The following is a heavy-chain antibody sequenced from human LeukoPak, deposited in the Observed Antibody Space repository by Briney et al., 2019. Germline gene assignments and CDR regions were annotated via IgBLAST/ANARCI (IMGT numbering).Heavy chain of an antibody. D-gene: IGHD3-10*01. CDR3: ARDRGRINASPSYGMDV. CDR1: GGSISSYY. Sequence: PSETLSLTCTVSGGSISSYYWSWIRQPPGKGLEWIGYIYYSGSTNYNPSLKSRVTISVDTSKNQFSLKLSSVTAADTAVYYCARDRGRINASPSYGMDVWGQGTTVTVSS. CDR2: IYYSGST. J-gene: IGHJ6*02. V-gene: IGHV4-59*01.